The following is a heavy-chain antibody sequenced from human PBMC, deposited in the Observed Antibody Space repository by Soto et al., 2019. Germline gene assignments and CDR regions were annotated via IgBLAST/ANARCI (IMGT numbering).Heavy chain of an antibody. CDR3: ARKDKSGYFNWFDP. V-gene: IGHV5-51*01. J-gene: IGHJ5*02. CDR2: IFPSDSDT. CDR1: GYKFTSSW. D-gene: IGHD3-22*01. Sequence: GESLKISCRTSGYKFTSSWIAWVRQMPGKGLEWMGIIFPSDSDTRYSPSFHGQVTISADRSTSTVFLQWASLKASDTAVYFCARKDKSGYFNWFDPWGQGTLVTVSS.